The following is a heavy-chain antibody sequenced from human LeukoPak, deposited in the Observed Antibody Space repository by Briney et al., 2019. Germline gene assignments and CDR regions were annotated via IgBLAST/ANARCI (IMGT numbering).Heavy chain of an antibody. CDR3: ARYYDFWSGYYPNPGIDY. CDR2: INPNSGGT. D-gene: IGHD3-3*01. J-gene: IGHJ4*02. CDR1: GYTFTGYY. V-gene: IGHV1-2*02. Sequence: GASVKVSCEASGYTFTGYYMHWVRQAPGQGLEWMGWINPNSGGTNYAQKFQGRVTMTRDTSISTAYMELSRLRSDDTAVYYCARYYDFWSGYYPNPGIDYWGQGTLVTVSS.